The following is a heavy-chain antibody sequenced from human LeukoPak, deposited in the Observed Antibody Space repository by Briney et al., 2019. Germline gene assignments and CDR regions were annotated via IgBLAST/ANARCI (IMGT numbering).Heavy chain of an antibody. CDR3: ARDAYSSGIAARPXXPFDY. Sequence: ASVKVSCKASGYTFTSYGISWVRQAPGQGLEWMGWISAYNGNTNYAQKLQGRVTMTTDTSTSTAYMELRSLRSDDTAVYYCARDAYSSGIAARPXXPFDYWGQGTLVTVSS. CDR1: GYTFTSYG. V-gene: IGHV1-18*01. J-gene: IGHJ4*02. D-gene: IGHD6-6*01. CDR2: ISAYNGNT.